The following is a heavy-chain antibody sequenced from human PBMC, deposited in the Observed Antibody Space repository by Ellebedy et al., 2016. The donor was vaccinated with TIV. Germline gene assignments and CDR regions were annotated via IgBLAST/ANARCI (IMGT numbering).Heavy chain of an antibody. D-gene: IGHD3-16*01. V-gene: IGHV3-7*01. CDR2: IKQGGSEI. CDR3: AREAISYATSGYYFDY. Sequence: PGGSLRLSCAASGFTFSNYCMSWVRQAPGKGLEWVANIKQGGSEIHYADSVKGRFTISRDKAKRSLYLQMNSLRAEDTAVYYCAREAISYATSGYYFDYWGQGTLVTVSS. CDR1: GFTFSNYC. J-gene: IGHJ4*02.